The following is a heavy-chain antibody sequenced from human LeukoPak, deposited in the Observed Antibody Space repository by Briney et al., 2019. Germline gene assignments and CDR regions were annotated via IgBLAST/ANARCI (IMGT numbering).Heavy chain of an antibody. J-gene: IGHJ3*02. D-gene: IGHD3-3*01. Sequence: PSQTLSLTCAVSGGSISSGGYSWSWIRQPPGKGLEWIGYIYHSGSTYYNPSLKSRVTISVDRSKNQFSLKLSSVTAADTAVYYCARAPYDFWSGYPRDAFDIWGQGTMVTVSS. CDR3: ARAPYDFWSGYPRDAFDI. CDR2: IYHSGST. V-gene: IGHV4-30-2*01. CDR1: GGSISSGGYS.